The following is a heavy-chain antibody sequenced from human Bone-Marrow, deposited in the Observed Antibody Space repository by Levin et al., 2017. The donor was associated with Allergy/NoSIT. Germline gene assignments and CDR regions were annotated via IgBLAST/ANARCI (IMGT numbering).Heavy chain of an antibody. J-gene: IGHJ4*02. D-gene: IGHD3-10*01. CDR2: ISGSGST. CDR3: VKGPFGSASENY. V-gene: IGHV3-23*01. Sequence: GGSLRLSCAASGFTFSSYAMSWVRQAPGKGLEWVSLISGSGSTYYADSVKGRFTISRDNSKSTLYLQMNSLRAEDMAVFYCVKGPFGSASENYWGQGTLVTVSS. CDR1: GFTFSSYA.